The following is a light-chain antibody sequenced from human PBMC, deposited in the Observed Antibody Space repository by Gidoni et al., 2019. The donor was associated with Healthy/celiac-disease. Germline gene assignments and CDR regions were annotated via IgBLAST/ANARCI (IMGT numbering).Light chain of an antibody. V-gene: IGKV4-1*01. CDR3: QQYYSTPLT. CDR2: WAS. CDR1: QSVLYSSNNKNY. Sequence: DIVMPQSPYSLSVSLCERATITCKSSQSVLYSSNNKNYLAWYQQKPGQPPKLLIYWASTRESGVPDRFSGSGSGTDFTLTISSLQAEDVAVYYCQQYYSTPLTFGPGTKVDIK. J-gene: IGKJ3*01.